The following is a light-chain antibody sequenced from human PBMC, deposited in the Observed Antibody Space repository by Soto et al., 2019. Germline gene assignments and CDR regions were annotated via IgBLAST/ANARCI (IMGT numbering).Light chain of an antibody. Sequence: EIEMTQSPATLSVSPGERATLSCRASQSVSSNLAWYQKKPGQAPRLLLYAISTGATGIPARFSGSGSGTEFTVTISSLQSEDFAVYYCQQYNQWPRTFGQGTTVEIK. CDR1: QSVSSN. V-gene: IGKV3-15*01. CDR2: AIS. CDR3: QQYNQWPRT. J-gene: IGKJ1*01.